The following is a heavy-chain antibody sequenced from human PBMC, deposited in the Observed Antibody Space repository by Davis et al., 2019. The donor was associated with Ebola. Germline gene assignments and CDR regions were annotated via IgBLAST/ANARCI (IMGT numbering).Heavy chain of an antibody. CDR3: ARQRFLEWSMDV. V-gene: IGHV1-69*06. CDR2: FIPIFGTA. J-gene: IGHJ6*02. CDR1: GGTFSSYA. D-gene: IGHD3-3*01. Sequence: SVKVSCKASGGTFSSYAISWVRQAPGQGLEWMGGFIPIFGTANYAQMFQGRVTITADKSTSTAYMELSSLRFEDTAVYYCARQRFLEWSMDVWGQGTTVTVSS.